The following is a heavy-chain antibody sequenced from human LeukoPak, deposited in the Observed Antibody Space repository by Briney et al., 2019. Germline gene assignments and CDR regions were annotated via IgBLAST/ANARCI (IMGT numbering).Heavy chain of an antibody. CDR1: GFSFSDQY. D-gene: IGHD2-2*01. Sequence: GGSLRLSCAASGFSFSDQYMDWVRQAPGKGLEWVGRIRNKANGYTTEYAVSVKGRFTISRDDSKNSLYLQMNSLKTEDMAVYYCARRVIPAADYFDYWGQGTLVTVSS. CDR2: IRNKANGYTT. CDR3: ARRVIPAADYFDY. J-gene: IGHJ4*02. V-gene: IGHV3-72*01.